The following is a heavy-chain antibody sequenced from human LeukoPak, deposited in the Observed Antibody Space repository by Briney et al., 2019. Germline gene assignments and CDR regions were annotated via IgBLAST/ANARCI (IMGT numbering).Heavy chain of an antibody. D-gene: IGHD6-13*01. CDR2: MNPNSGNT. CDR1: GYTFTSYD. CDR3: ARARRAAAGTRYYMDV. Sequence: ASVKVSCKASGYTFTSYDINWVRQATGQGLEWMGWMNPNSGNTGYAEKFQGRVTMTRNTSISTAYMELSSLRSEDTAVYYCARARRAAAGTRYYMDVWGKGTTVTVSS. J-gene: IGHJ6*03. V-gene: IGHV1-8*01.